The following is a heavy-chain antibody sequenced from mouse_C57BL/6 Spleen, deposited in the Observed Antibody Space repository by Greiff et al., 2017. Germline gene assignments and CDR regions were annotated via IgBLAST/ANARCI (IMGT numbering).Heavy chain of an antibody. Sequence: QVQLKQPGAELVRPGTSVKLSCKASGYTFTSYWMHWVKQRPGQGLEWIGVIDPSDSYTNYNQKFKGKATLTVDTSSSTAYMQLSSLTSEDSAVYYCAPSSHYYAMDYWGQGTSVTVSS. D-gene: IGHD1-1*01. CDR3: APSSHYYAMDY. CDR1: GYTFTSYW. CDR2: IDPSDSYT. V-gene: IGHV1-59*01. J-gene: IGHJ4*01.